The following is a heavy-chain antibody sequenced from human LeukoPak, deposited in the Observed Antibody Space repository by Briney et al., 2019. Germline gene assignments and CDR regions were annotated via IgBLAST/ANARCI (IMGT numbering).Heavy chain of an antibody. Sequence: SVKVSCKASGGTFSSYAISWVRQAPGQGLEWMGGIIPVFGTANYAQTFQGRVTITTDESTSTAYMELSSLRSEDTAVYYCARGPGGKVWGNWFDPWGQGTLVTVSS. J-gene: IGHJ5*02. CDR1: GGTFSSYA. CDR3: ARGPGGKVWGNWFDP. CDR2: IIPVFGTA. D-gene: IGHD4-23*01. V-gene: IGHV1-69*05.